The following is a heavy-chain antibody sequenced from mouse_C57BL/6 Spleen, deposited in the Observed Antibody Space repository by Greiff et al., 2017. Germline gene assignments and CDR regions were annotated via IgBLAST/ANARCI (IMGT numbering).Heavy chain of an antibody. CDR1: GFTFSSYG. D-gene: IGHD1-1*01. Sequence: EVKLVESGGDLVKPGGSLKLSCAASGFTFSSYGMSWVRQTPDKRLEWVATISSGGSYTYYPDSVKGRFTISRDNAKNSLYLQMSSLKSEDTAMYYCARHVGNGSSLKLYYAMNDWGQGTSVTVS. CDR3: ARHVGNGSSLKLYYAMND. V-gene: IGHV5-6*01. J-gene: IGHJ4*01. CDR2: ISSGGSYT.